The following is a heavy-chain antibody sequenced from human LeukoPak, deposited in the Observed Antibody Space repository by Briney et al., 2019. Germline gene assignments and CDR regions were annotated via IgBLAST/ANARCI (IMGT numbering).Heavy chain of an antibody. CDR3: ARGGLDSYGLDY. Sequence: SETLSLTCTVSGGSISSSTYYWGWIRQPPGKGLEWIGSIYYSGSTYYNPSLKSRVTISVDKSKNQFSLKLSSVTAADTAVYYCARGGLDSYGLDYWGQGTLVTVSS. CDR1: GGSISSSTYY. V-gene: IGHV4-39*07. CDR2: IYYSGST. J-gene: IGHJ4*02. D-gene: IGHD5-18*01.